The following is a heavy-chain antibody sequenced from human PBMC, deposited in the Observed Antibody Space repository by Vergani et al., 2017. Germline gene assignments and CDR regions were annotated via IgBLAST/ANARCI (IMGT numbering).Heavy chain of an antibody. D-gene: IGHD3-9*01. V-gene: IGHV4-59*12. CDR2: IYYSGST. CDR1: GGSISSYY. J-gene: IGHJ3*02. Sequence: QVQLQESGPGLVKPSQTLSLTCTVSGGSISSYYWSWIRQPPGKGLEWIGYIYYSGSTNYNPSLKSRVTISVDTSKNQFSLKLSSVTAADTAVYYCARGLPWLRNDAFDIWGQGTMVTVSS. CDR3: ARGLPWLRNDAFDI.